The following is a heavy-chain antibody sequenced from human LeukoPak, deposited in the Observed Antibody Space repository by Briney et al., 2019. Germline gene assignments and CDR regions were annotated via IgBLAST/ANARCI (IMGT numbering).Heavy chain of an antibody. CDR1: GGTFSSYA. CDR2: IIPILGIA. D-gene: IGHD5-12*01. CDR3: ARDRVATTGFDY. Sequence: ASVKVSCKASGGTFSSYAISWVRQAPGQGLEWMGRIIPILGIANYAQKFQGRVTITADKSTSTAYMELSSLRSEDTAVYYCARDRVATTGFDYWGQGTLVTVSS. J-gene: IGHJ4*02. V-gene: IGHV1-69*04.